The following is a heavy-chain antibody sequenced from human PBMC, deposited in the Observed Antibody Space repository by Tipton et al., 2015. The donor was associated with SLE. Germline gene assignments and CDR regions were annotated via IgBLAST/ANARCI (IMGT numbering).Heavy chain of an antibody. D-gene: IGHD6-13*01. CDR3: AKSPEKSSSWSDWFDP. CDR2: ISYDGSNK. Sequence: SLRLSCTASGFTFISYGMHWVRQAPGKGLEWVAIISYDGSNKYYADSVKGRLTISRDNSKNTLYLQMNSLRAEDTAVYYCAKSPEKSSSWSDWFDPWGQGTLVTVSS. J-gene: IGHJ5*02. CDR1: GFTFISYG. V-gene: IGHV3-30*18.